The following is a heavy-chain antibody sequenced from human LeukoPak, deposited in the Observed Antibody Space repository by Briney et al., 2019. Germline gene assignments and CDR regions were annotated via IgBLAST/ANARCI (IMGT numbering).Heavy chain of an antibody. J-gene: IGHJ5*02. V-gene: IGHV1-69*13. D-gene: IGHD2-2*01. CDR1: EGTFSSYA. CDR2: IIPIFGTA. Sequence: SVKVSCKASEGTFSSYAISWVRQAPGQGLEWMGGIIPIFGTANYAQKFQGRVTITADESTSTAYMELSSLRSEDTAVYYCAREGRDSTPYNWFDPWGQGTLVTVSS. CDR3: AREGRDSTPYNWFDP.